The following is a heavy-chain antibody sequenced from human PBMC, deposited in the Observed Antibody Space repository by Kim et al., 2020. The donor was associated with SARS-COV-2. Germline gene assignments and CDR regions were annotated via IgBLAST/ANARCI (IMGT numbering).Heavy chain of an antibody. D-gene: IGHD3-10*01. V-gene: IGHV1-18*04. CDR1: GYTFTSYG. Sequence: ASVKVSCKASGYTFTSYGISWVRQAPGQGLERMGWISAYNGNTNYAQKLQGRVTMTTDTSTSTAYMELRSLRSDDTAVYYCARDKATMVRGVLGYWGQGTLVTVSS. CDR2: ISAYNGNT. J-gene: IGHJ4*02. CDR3: ARDKATMVRGVLGY.